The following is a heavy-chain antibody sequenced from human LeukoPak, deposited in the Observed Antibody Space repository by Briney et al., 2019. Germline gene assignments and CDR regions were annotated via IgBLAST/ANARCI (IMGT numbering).Heavy chain of an antibody. CDR1: GFTFSSYA. V-gene: IGHV4-34*01. J-gene: IGHJ5*02. D-gene: IGHD1-7*01. Sequence: GSLRLSCAASGFTFSSYAMSWVRQAPGKGLEWIGEINHSGSTNYNPSLKSRVTISVDTSKNQFSLKLSSVTAADTAVYYCARELRWFDPWGQGTLVTVSS. CDR2: INHSGST. CDR3: ARELRWFDP.